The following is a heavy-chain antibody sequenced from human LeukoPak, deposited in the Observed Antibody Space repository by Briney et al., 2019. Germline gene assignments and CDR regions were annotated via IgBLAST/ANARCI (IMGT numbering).Heavy chain of an antibody. V-gene: IGHV3-30*02. D-gene: IGHD3-3*01. CDR2: IRYDGSNK. J-gene: IGHJ4*02. CDR3: AKDNRITIFGVVIARSYYFDY. Sequence: GGSLRLSCAASGFTFNSYGMHWVRQAPGKGLEWVAFIRYDGSNKYYADSVKGRFTISRDNSKNTLYLQMNSLRAEDTAVYYCAKDNRITIFGVVIARSYYFDYWAREPWSPSPQ. CDR1: GFTFNSYG.